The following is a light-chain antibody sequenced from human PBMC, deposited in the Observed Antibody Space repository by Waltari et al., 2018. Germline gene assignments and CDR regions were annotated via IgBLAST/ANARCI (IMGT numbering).Light chain of an antibody. CDR2: AAS. V-gene: IGKV1-39*01. Sequence: IQMTHSPPPLSASSGDRLSITCRASQTIDTYLNWFQQKPGEAPKLLIYAASTLQSGVPLRFSGSGSGTDFTLTISGRQYEDFATYYCQQSKRVPYTFGQGTRLEIK. CDR1: QTIDTY. CDR3: QQSKRVPYT. J-gene: IGKJ2*01.